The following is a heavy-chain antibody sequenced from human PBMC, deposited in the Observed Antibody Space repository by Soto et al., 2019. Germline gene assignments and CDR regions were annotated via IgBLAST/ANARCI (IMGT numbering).Heavy chain of an antibody. Sequence: ASVKVSCKASGYTFTSYGISWVRQAPGQGLEWMGWISAYNGNTNYAQKLQGRVTMTTDTSTSTAYMELRSLRSDDTAVYYCARRKGYCSSTSGYIGNWFDPWGQGTLVTVSS. CDR1: GYTFTSYG. V-gene: IGHV1-18*01. CDR2: ISAYNGNT. D-gene: IGHD2-2*02. CDR3: ARRKGYCSSTSGYIGNWFDP. J-gene: IGHJ5*02.